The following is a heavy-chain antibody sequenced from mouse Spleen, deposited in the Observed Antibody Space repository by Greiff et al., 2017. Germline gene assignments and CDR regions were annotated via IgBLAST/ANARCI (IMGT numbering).Heavy chain of an antibody. CDR2: IDPSDSYT. V-gene: IGHV1-59*01. CDR1: GYTFTSYW. Sequence: QVQLQQPGAELVRPGTSVKLSCKASGYTFTSYWMHWVKQRPGQGLEWIGVIDPSDSYTNYNQKFKGKATLTVDTSSSTAYMQLSSLTSEDSAVYYCARGYGSIYAMDYWGQGTSVTVSS. CDR3: ARGYGSIYAMDY. J-gene: IGHJ4*01. D-gene: IGHD1-1*01.